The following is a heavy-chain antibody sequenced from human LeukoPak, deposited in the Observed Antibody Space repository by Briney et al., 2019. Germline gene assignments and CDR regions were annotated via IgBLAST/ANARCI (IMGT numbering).Heavy chain of an antibody. CDR2: IYYSGST. Sequence: SETLSLTCTVSGRSISSYYWSWIPQPPGKGLEWIGYIYYSGSTNYNPSLKSRVTISVDTSMNQFSLKLSSVTAADTAVYYCARDSGAAGTDYWGQGTLVTVSS. J-gene: IGHJ4*02. D-gene: IGHD6-13*01. V-gene: IGHV4-59*01. CDR1: GRSISSYY. CDR3: ARDSGAAGTDY.